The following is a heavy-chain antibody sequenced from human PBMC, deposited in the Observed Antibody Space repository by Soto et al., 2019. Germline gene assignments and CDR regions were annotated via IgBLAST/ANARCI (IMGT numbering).Heavy chain of an antibody. J-gene: IGHJ6*02. V-gene: IGHV4-30-2*01. CDR3: ARFELGSGWRPYYYYYGMDV. CDR2: INLTGIT. Sequence: SETLSLTCAVIDGAISSRGYARTWNRQPPGKGLEWIGHINLTGITNCNPSLKSRVTISVDTSKNQFSLKLSSVTAEDTAVYYCARFELGSGWRPYYYYYGMDVWGQGTTVTVSS. D-gene: IGHD6-19*01. CDR1: DGAISSRGYA.